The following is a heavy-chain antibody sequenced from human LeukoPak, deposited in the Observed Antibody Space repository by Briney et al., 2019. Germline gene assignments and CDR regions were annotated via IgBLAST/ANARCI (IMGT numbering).Heavy chain of an antibody. CDR1: GYTFTGYY. CDR2: INPNSGGT. Sequence: ASVKVSCKASGYTFTGYYMHWVRQAPGQGLEWMGWINPNSGGTNYAQKFQGRVTMTRGTSISTAYMELSRLRSDDTAVYYCERSPTSSYGLFQHWGQGTLVTVSS. V-gene: IGHV1-2*02. D-gene: IGHD5-18*01. J-gene: IGHJ1*01. CDR3: ERSPTSSYGLFQH.